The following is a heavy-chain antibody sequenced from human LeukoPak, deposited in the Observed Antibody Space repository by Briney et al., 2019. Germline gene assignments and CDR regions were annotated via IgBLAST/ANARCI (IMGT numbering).Heavy chain of an antibody. CDR1: GGSFSGYY. D-gene: IGHD3-10*01. V-gene: IGHV4-34*01. CDR3: ARGSGRITMVRGVIIPGYFQH. CDR2: INHSGST. J-gene: IGHJ1*01. Sequence: RTSETLSLTCAVYGGSFSGYYWSWIRQPPGKGLEWIGEINHSGSTNYNPSLKSRVTISVDTSKNQFSLKLSSVTAADTAVYYCARGSGRITMVRGVIIPGYFQHWGQGTLVTVSS.